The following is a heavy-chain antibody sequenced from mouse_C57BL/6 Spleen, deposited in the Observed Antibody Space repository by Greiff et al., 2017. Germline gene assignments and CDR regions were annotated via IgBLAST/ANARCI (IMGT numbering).Heavy chain of an antibody. CDR1: GYTFTDHI. J-gene: IGHJ4*01. CDR3: STMATTGAMDY. CDR2: IYPVSGET. V-gene: IGHV1-11*01. D-gene: IGHD2-2*01. Sequence: VQRVESGAELASPGASVTLSCKASGYTFTDHIMNWVKKRPGQGLEWIGRIYPVSGETNYNQKFMGKATFSVDRSSSTVYMVLNSLTSEDPAVYYCSTMATTGAMDYWGQGTSVTVSS.